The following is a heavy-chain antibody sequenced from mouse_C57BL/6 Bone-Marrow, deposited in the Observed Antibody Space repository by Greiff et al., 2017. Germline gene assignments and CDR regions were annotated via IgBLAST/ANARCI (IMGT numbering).Heavy chain of an antibody. J-gene: IGHJ3*01. V-gene: IGHV5-6*01. CDR3: ARHKDDYAAWFAY. Sequence: EVKLVESGGDLVKPGGSLKLSCAASGFTFSSYGMSWVRQTPDKRLEWVATISSGGSYTYYPDSVKGRFTISRDNAKNTLYLQMSSLKSEDTAMYYCARHKDDYAAWFAYWGPGTLVTVSA. CDR1: GFTFSSYG. CDR2: ISSGGSYT. D-gene: IGHD2-4*01.